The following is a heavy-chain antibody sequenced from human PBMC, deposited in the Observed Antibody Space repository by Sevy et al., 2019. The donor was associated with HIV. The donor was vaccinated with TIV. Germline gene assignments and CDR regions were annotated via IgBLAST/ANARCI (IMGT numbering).Heavy chain of an antibody. D-gene: IGHD5-12*01. V-gene: IGHV1-69*13. CDR3: ARSVDIVATIPFDY. Sequence: ASVKVSCKASGGTFSSYAISWVRQAPGQGLEWMGGIIPIFGTANYAQKFQGRVTITAEESTSTAYMELSSLRSEDTAVYYCARSVDIVATIPFDYWGQGTLVTVSS. CDR2: IIPIFGTA. CDR1: GGTFSSYA. J-gene: IGHJ4*02.